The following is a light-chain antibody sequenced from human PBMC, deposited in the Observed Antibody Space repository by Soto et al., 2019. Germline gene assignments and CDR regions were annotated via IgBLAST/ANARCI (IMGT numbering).Light chain of an antibody. CDR2: DAS. Sequence: EIVMTQSPATLSVSPGERATLSCRASQSVSSNLAWYQQKPGQAPRLLIYDASKRATGIPTRFSGSGSGTDFTLTITTLEPEDFAVYYCQQYGSSPRTFGLGTKVDIK. CDR3: QQYGSSPRT. V-gene: IGKV3-20*01. J-gene: IGKJ1*01. CDR1: QSVSSN.